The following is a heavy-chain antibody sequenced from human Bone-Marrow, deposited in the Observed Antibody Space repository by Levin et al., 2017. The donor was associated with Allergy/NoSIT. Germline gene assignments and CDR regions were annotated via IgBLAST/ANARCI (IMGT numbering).Heavy chain of an antibody. V-gene: IGHV3-73*01. D-gene: IGHD6-13*01. CDR1: GFTFSGSA. CDR3: TRLRWYWDY. Sequence: GESLKISCAASGFTFSGSAMHWVRQASGKGLEWVGRIRSKANSYATAYAASVKGRFTISRDDSKNTAYLQMNSLKTEDTAVYYCTRLRWYWDYWGQGTLVTVSS. J-gene: IGHJ4*02. CDR2: IRSKANSYAT.